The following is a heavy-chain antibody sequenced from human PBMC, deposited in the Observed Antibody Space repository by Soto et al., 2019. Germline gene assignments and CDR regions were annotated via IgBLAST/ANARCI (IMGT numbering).Heavy chain of an antibody. J-gene: IGHJ4*02. D-gene: IGHD6-19*01. V-gene: IGHV3-33*01. CDR2: IWDDGSNK. Sequence: GGSLRLSCAASGFTFSSYGMHWVRQAPGRGLEWVAIIWDDGSNKDYGDSAKGRFTISRDNAKNTLYLQMNSLRVEDTAVYYCVRDPYRYSSGWYMDYWGQGTLVTVSS. CDR1: GFTFSSYG. CDR3: VRDPYRYSSGWYMDY.